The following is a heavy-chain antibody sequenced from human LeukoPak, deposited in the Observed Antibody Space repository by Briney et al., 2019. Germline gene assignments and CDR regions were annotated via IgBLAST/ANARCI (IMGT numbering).Heavy chain of an antibody. V-gene: IGHV3-23*01. CDR3: AKTDYVWGSYRNDY. D-gene: IGHD3-16*02. Sequence: GGSLRLSCVASGFTFSSYAMSWVRQAPGKGLEWVSAISGSGGSTYYADSVKGRFTISRDNSKNTLYLQMNSLRAEDTAVYYCAKTDYVWGSYRNDYWGQGTLVTVSS. J-gene: IGHJ4*02. CDR2: ISGSGGST. CDR1: GFTFSSYA.